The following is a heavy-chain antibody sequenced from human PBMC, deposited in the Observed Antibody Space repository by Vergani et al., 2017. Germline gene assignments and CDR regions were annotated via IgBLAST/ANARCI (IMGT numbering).Heavy chain of an antibody. CDR1: GFTFSNYA. J-gene: IGHJ2*01. CDR3: AKDIVKPGNWYFDV. D-gene: IGHD1-14*01. CDR2: ISGSGDST. V-gene: IGHV3-23*01. Sequence: EVQLLESGGGLVQPGGSLRLSCAASGFTFSNYAMSWVRQAPEKGLEWVSGISGSGDSTYYTDSVKGRFTISRDNSKNTLYLQMNSLRAEDTAVYYCAKDIVKPGNWYFDVWGRGTLVTVSS.